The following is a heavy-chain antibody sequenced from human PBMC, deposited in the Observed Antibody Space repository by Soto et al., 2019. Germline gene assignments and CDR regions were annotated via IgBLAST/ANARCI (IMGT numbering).Heavy chain of an antibody. Sequence: GVSLRLSCAAAGFTFSSDDMNWVRQAPGKGLEWVSYISSSSSPIYYADSVRGRFTISRDNAKNSLYLQMNSLRAEDTAVYYCARRARWTDAFDIWGQGTMVTVSS. V-gene: IGHV3-48*01. CDR2: ISSSSSPI. CDR1: GFTFSSDD. J-gene: IGHJ3*02. CDR3: ARRARWTDAFDI. D-gene: IGHD2-15*01.